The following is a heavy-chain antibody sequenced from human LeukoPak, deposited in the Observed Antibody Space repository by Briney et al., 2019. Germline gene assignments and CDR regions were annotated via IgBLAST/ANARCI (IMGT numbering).Heavy chain of an antibody. CDR1: GGTFSSYA. V-gene: IGHV1-46*01. J-gene: IGHJ2*01. CDR3: ARSGSSGWYHFDL. CDR2: INPSGGST. Sequence: ASVKVFCKASGGTFSSYAISWVRQAPGQGLKWMGVINPSGGSTSYAQKFQGRVTMTRDTSTSTVYMELSSLRSEDTAVYYCARSGSSGWYHFDLWGRGTLVTVSS. D-gene: IGHD6-19*01.